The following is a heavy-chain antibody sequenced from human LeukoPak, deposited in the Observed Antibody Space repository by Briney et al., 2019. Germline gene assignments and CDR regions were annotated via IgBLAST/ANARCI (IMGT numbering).Heavy chain of an antibody. Sequence: GASLQISCQGSGCSFTSYWIGWVRQMPGKGLEWMGIIYPGDSDTRYSPSFQGQVTISADKSISTAYLQWSSLKASDTAMYYCARREDCSSTSCYLLDYWGQGTLVTVSS. CDR2: IYPGDSDT. J-gene: IGHJ4*02. D-gene: IGHD2-2*01. CDR3: ARREDCSSTSCYLLDY. CDR1: GCSFTSYW. V-gene: IGHV5-51*01.